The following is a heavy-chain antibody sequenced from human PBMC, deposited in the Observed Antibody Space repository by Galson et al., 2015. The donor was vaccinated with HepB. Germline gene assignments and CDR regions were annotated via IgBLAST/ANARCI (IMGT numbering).Heavy chain of an antibody. CDR3: ARHSSSWYKGMGGDAFDI. V-gene: IGHV5-51*03. J-gene: IGHJ3*02. D-gene: IGHD6-13*01. Sequence: QSGAEVKKPGESLKISCKGSGYSFTSYWIGWVRQMPGRGLEWMGIIYPGDSDTRYSPSFQGQVTISADKSISTAYLQWSSLKASDTAMYYCARHSSSWYKGMGGDAFDIWGQGTMVTVSS. CDR2: IYPGDSDT. CDR1: GYSFTSYW.